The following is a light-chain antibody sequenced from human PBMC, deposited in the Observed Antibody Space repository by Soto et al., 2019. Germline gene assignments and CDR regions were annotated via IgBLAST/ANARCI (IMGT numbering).Light chain of an antibody. V-gene: IGLV2-14*03. Sequence: QSVLTQPASVSGSPGQSITISCTGTSGDIGAYDYVSWYQQHPDTAPRLIIFEVTNRHSGVSDRFSGAKSGNTASLTISGLQVEDEAHYYCSSYIFRNKLVFGGGTKLTVL. J-gene: IGLJ2*01. CDR3: SSYIFRNKLV. CDR2: EVT. CDR1: SGDIGAYDY.